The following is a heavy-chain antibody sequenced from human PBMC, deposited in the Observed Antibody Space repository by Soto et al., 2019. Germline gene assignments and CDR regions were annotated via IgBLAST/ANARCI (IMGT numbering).Heavy chain of an antibody. J-gene: IGHJ3*02. CDR1: GGSFSSYY. Sequence: PSETLSLTCAVYGGSFSSYYWSWIRQPPGKGLEWIGYIYYSGSTNYNPSLKSRVTISVDTSKNQFSLKLSSVTAADTAVYYCARHIRFLEWFKHDAFDIWGQGTMVTVSS. D-gene: IGHD3-3*01. V-gene: IGHV4-59*08. CDR2: IYYSGST. CDR3: ARHIRFLEWFKHDAFDI.